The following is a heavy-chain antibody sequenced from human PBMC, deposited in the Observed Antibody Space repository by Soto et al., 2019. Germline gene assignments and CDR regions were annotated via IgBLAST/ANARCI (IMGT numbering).Heavy chain of an antibody. V-gene: IGHV3-7*04. Sequence: EVQVVESGGGLVQPGGSLRLSCAASGFTFSTYWMTWVRQAPGKGLEWVANIKQDARERHYVDSVKGRFTISRDNAKNSLYLHMNSLRAEDTAGYYCARGVAGAPGIDYWGQGTPVTVSS. D-gene: IGHD3-16*01. J-gene: IGHJ4*02. CDR2: IKQDARER. CDR3: ARGVAGAPGIDY. CDR1: GFTFSTYW.